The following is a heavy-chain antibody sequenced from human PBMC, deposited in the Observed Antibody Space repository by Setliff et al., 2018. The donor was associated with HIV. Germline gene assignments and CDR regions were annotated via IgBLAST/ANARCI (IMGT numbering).Heavy chain of an antibody. CDR1: GGSMNNYY. D-gene: IGHD2-21*02. Sequence: PSETLSLTCTVSGGSMNNYYWTWIRQPPGKGLEWIGYIYTSGSTKYNPSLKSRVTISLDTSKNQFFLKLTSVTAADTAVYYCARHANGPYGPFGDLLYFDYWGLGTLVTVSS. CDR3: ARHANGPYGPFGDLLYFDY. CDR2: IYTSGST. V-gene: IGHV4-4*09. J-gene: IGHJ4*02.